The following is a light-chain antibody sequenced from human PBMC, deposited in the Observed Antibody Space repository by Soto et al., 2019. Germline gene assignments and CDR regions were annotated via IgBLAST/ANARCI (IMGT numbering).Light chain of an antibody. Sequence: QSVLTQPASVSGSPGQSITISCTGTSGDVVNYNLVSWYQQHPGKAPKLMIYEVNKWPSGVSNRFSGSKSGNTASLTISGLQAEDEADYYCCSYVGSSTSYVFGTGTKVTVL. V-gene: IGLV2-23*02. J-gene: IGLJ1*01. CDR3: CSYVGSSTSYV. CDR1: SGDVVNYNL. CDR2: EVN.